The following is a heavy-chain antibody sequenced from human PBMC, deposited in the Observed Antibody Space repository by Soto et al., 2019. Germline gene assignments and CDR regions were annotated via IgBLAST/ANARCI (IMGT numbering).Heavy chain of an antibody. V-gene: IGHV3-30-3*01. CDR3: ARDPLWGTAMVLWYFDL. D-gene: IGHD5-18*01. CDR2: ISYDGSNE. Sequence: QVPLVESGGGVVQPGRSLRLSCAASGFTFSSYAMHWVRQAPGKGLEWVAVISYDGSNEYYADSVKGRFTISRDNSKNTLYLQMNSLRAEDTAVYYCARDPLWGTAMVLWYFDLWGRGTLVTVSS. CDR1: GFTFSSYA. J-gene: IGHJ2*01.